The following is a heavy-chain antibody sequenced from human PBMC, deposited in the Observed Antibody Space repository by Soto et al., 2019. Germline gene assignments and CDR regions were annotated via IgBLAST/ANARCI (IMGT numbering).Heavy chain of an antibody. CDR1: GVSISNGDYY. V-gene: IGHV4-30-4*01. CDR3: ARSLEYGIPFDK. CDR2: IYNGGPT. D-gene: IGHD2-8*01. Sequence: TLSLTCTVSGVSISNGDYYWNWIRQTPGKGLEWIGYIYNGGPTYYNPSLESRLSLSVDTSGNQFSLRLSSVTAADTAIYYCARSLEYGIPFDKWGQGTLVTVSS. J-gene: IGHJ4*02.